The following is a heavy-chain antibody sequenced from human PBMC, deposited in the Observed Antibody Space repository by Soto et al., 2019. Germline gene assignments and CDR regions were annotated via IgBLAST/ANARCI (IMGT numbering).Heavy chain of an antibody. CDR3: AKGRGGSGSLTPRVDF. V-gene: IGHV3-23*01. CDR1: GFTFNNYA. CDR2: ISGGGDTT. D-gene: IGHD3-10*01. Sequence: EVQLLESGGGLVQPGGSLRLSCAASGFTFNNYAMTWVRQAPGKGLEWVSAISGGGDTTSYADSVKGRFTVSRDGSKNTLYLHMSSLRAEDPALYSCAKGRGGSGSLTPRVDFWGQGTLVTVSS. J-gene: IGHJ4*02.